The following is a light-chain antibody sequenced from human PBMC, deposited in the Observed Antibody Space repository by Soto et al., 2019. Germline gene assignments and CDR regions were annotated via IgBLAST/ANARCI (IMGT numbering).Light chain of an antibody. Sequence: QSVLTQPVSGSGCRGQSLPISYTGTSSDLGSYDLVSWYQQHPGKAPKLMVYEVTKRPSGVSNRFSGSKSGNTASLTISGLQAEDEADYSCSSYAGSGTFYVFGSGTKVTVL. CDR3: SSYAGSGTFYV. CDR2: EVT. CDR1: SSDLGSYDL. V-gene: IGLV2-23*02. J-gene: IGLJ1*01.